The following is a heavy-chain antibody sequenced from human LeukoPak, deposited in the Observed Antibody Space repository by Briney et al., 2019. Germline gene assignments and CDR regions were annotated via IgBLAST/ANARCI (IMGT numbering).Heavy chain of an antibody. CDR2: LSASGGST. Sequence: GGSLRLSCAASGFTFRTYWMHWVRQAPGKGLVWVSALSASGGSTYYADSVKGRFTISRDNSKNTLYLQINSLRAEDTAMYYCAKEENTAANSWGQGTLVTVSS. V-gene: IGHV3-23*01. CDR1: GFTFRTYW. J-gene: IGHJ4*02. CDR3: AKEENTAANS. D-gene: IGHD5-18*01.